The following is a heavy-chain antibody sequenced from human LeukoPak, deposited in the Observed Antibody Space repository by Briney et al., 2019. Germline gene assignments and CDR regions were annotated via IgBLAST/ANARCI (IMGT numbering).Heavy chain of an antibody. D-gene: IGHD3-10*01. CDR1: KFTFSSYA. Sequence: GGSLRLSCAASKFTFSSYAMSWVRQAPGKGLEWVSGISGSGGRTYYADSVKGRFTISRDNSKNTLYLQMNSLRAEDTAVYYCAKDPSRFGEFDYWGQGTLVTVSS. CDR2: ISGSGGRT. J-gene: IGHJ4*02. CDR3: AKDPSRFGEFDY. V-gene: IGHV3-23*01.